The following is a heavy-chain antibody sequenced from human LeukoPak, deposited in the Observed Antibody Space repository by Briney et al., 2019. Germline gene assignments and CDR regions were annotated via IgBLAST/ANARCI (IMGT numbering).Heavy chain of an antibody. CDR1: GGSISSGGYY. CDR3: ARKWTYYYYMDV. Sequence: SQTLSLTCTVSGGSISSGGYYWSWIRQHPGKGLEWIGEINHSGSTNYNPSLKSRVTISVDTSKNQFSLKLSSVTAADTAVYYCARKWTYYYYMDVWGKGTTVTVSS. D-gene: IGHD1-26*01. V-gene: IGHV4-31*03. J-gene: IGHJ6*03. CDR2: INHSGST.